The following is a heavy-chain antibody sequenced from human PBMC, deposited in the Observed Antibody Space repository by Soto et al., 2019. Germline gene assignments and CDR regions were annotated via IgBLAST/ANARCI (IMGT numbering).Heavy chain of an antibody. CDR1: GYTFTNYD. J-gene: IGHJ6*02. CDR2: MNPNSGDT. CDR3: AKIGDPHFYYGMDV. Sequence: QVQLVQSGAEVRKPGASVKVSCRASGYTFTNYDINWVRQATGQGLEWMGWMNPNSGDTGYAQKFQGRVTMTRDTSISTAYMEVSSLRSEDTAVYYWAKIGDPHFYYGMDVWGQGTTVTVSS. D-gene: IGHD2-21*02. V-gene: IGHV1-8*01.